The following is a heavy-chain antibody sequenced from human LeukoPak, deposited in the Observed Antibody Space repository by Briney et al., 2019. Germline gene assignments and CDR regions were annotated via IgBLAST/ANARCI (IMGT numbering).Heavy chain of an antibody. J-gene: IGHJ4*02. D-gene: IGHD1-26*01. Sequence: SETLSLTCAVYGGSFSGYYWSWIRQPPGKGLEWIGEINHRGSTNYNPSLKSRVTISIDTSKNQFSLRLTSVTAADTAVYYCAREGDYSGSYYKWGQGTLVTVSS. CDR1: GGSFSGYY. V-gene: IGHV4-34*01. CDR2: INHRGST. CDR3: AREGDYSGSYYK.